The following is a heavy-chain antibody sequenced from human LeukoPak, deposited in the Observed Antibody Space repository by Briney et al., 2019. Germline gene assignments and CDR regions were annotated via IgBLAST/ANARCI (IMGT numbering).Heavy chain of an antibody. CDR2: IYYSGST. Sequence: SETLSLTCTVSGGSISSYYWSWIRQPPGKGLEWIGYIYYSGSTNYNPSLKSRVTISVDTSKNQFSLKLSSVTAADTAVYYCARDGDSLIAAADPYYFDYWGQGTPVTVSP. CDR3: ARDGDSLIAAADPYYFDY. V-gene: IGHV4-59*01. CDR1: GGSISSYY. D-gene: IGHD6-13*01. J-gene: IGHJ4*02.